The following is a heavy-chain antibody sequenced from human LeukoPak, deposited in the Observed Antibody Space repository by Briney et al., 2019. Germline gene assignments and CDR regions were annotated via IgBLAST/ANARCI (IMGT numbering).Heavy chain of an antibody. J-gene: IGHJ4*02. CDR2: FSGSGSST. CDR1: GFTFSSYA. CDR3: AKGYDSSGYYYYNY. D-gene: IGHD3-22*01. Sequence: GGSLRLPCAASGFTFSSYAMNWVRQAPGKGLEWVSTFSGSGSSTYYADSVKGRFTISRDNSKNTLYLQMNSLRAEDTAVFYCAKGYDSSGYYYYNYWGQGTLVTVSS. V-gene: IGHV3-23*01.